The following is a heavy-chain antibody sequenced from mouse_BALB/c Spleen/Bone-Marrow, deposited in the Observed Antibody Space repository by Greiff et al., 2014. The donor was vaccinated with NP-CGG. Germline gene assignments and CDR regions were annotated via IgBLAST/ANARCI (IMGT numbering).Heavy chain of an antibody. Sequence: VQLQQSGAELVRPGTSVKVSCKASGYAFTNYLIEWVKQRPGQGLEWIGVIYPGSGGTNYNEKSRDKATLTADKSSSTAYMQLSSLTSDDSAVYFCARGTTVYYFDYWGQGTTLTVSS. D-gene: IGHD1-1*01. CDR1: GYAFTNYL. CDR2: IYPGSGGT. CDR3: ARGTTVYYFDY. J-gene: IGHJ2*01. V-gene: IGHV1-54*01.